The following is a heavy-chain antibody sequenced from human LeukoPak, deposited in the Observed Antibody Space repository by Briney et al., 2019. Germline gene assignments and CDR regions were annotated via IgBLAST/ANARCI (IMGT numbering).Heavy chain of an antibody. Sequence: ASVKVSCKASGYNFTSYYMHWVRQAPGQGLEWMGIINPSGGSTSYAQKFQGRVTMTRDTSTSTVYLELGSLRSEDTAVYYCAREAGAILTGYYKGPCDYWGQGTLVTVSS. CDR2: INPSGGST. J-gene: IGHJ4*02. D-gene: IGHD3-9*01. CDR3: AREAGAILTGYYKGPCDY. V-gene: IGHV1-46*01. CDR1: GYNFTSYY.